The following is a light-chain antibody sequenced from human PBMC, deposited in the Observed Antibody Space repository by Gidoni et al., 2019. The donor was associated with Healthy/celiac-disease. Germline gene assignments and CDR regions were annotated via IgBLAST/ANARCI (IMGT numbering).Light chain of an antibody. Sequence: QSALTQPAAVAGYPGPSITISCTGTSRDVGGYNYVSWYQQHPGKAPKLILYEVSKRPSGVSTRFSGSKSGNTASLTISGLQAEDEADYYCSSYTSSSTLVFGTGTKVTVL. CDR3: SSYTSSSTLV. J-gene: IGLJ1*01. CDR2: EVS. V-gene: IGLV2-14*01. CDR1: SRDVGGYNY.